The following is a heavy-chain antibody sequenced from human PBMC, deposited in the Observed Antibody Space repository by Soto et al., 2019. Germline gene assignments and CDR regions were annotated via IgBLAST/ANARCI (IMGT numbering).Heavy chain of an antibody. CDR3: ARVTLNDFWSGYYPPGYYYYGMDV. Sequence: SVKVSCKASGGTFSSYAISWVRQAPGQGLEWMGGIIPIFGTANYAQKFQGRVTITADESTSTAYMELSSLRSEDTAVYYCARVTLNDFWSGYYPPGYYYYGMDVWGQGTTVTVSS. CDR2: IIPIFGTA. V-gene: IGHV1-69*13. J-gene: IGHJ6*02. CDR1: GGTFSSYA. D-gene: IGHD3-3*01.